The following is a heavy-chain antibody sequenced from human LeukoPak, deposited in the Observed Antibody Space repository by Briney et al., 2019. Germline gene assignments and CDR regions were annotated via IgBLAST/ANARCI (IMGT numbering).Heavy chain of an antibody. CDR3: ARRDYDNNDSHS. Sequence: GESLKTSCKGSGYNFASSWIGWVRQMPGKGLEWMGLIYPDDSDTRYSPSFQGQVTISADKSISTAYLQWSSLKASDTAMYYCARRDYDNNDSHSWGQGTLVTVSS. D-gene: IGHD3-22*01. V-gene: IGHV5-51*01. J-gene: IGHJ4*02. CDR2: IYPDDSDT. CDR1: GYNFASSW.